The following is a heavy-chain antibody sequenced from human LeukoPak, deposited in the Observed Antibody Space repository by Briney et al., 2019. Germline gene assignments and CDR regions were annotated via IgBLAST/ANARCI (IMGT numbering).Heavy chain of an antibody. CDR3: ASSAAAGLPPDVFDY. V-gene: IGHV4-59*01. Sequence: SETLSLTCTVSGDSISSYYWGWIRQPPGRGLEWIGYVSSNEGTNYNPSLKSRVTILVDTSKNQFSLKLRSVTAADTAVYYCASSAAAGLPPDVFDYWGQGTLVTVSS. CDR1: GDSISSYY. J-gene: IGHJ4*02. CDR2: VSSNEGT. D-gene: IGHD6-13*01.